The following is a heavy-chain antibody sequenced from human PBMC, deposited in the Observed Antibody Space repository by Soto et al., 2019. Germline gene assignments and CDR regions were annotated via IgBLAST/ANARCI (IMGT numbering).Heavy chain of an antibody. CDR2: IYYSGST. V-gene: IGHV4-30-4*01. CDR3: ARDSSDYGVFAFDI. D-gene: IGHD3-22*01. J-gene: IGHJ3*02. Sequence: SETLSLTCTVSGGSISSGDYYWSWIRQPPGKGLEWIGYIYYSGSTYYNPSLKSRVTISVDTSKNQFSLKLTSVTAADTAVYYCARDSSDYGVFAFDIWGQGTMVTVSS. CDR1: GGSISSGDYY.